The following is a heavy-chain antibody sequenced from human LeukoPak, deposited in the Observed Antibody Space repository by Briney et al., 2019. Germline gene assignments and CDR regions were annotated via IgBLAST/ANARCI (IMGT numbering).Heavy chain of an antibody. CDR2: IYPGDSDT. Sequence: GESLKISCKASGYSFTSFWIGWVRQMAGRGLEWMGIIYPGDSDTRSSPSFRGQVTISADKSISTAYLQWNSLKASDTAMYYCARHLFSLVAAIEGAFDIWGQGTMVTVSS. D-gene: IGHD5-12*01. V-gene: IGHV5-51*01. CDR1: GYSFTSFW. CDR3: ARHLFSLVAAIEGAFDI. J-gene: IGHJ3*02.